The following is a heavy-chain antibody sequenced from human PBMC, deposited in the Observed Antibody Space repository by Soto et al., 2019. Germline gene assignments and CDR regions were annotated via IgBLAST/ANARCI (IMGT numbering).Heavy chain of an antibody. J-gene: IGHJ5*02. CDR2: IYYSGST. CDR3: ARLSHTYWFDP. CDR1: GGSIRSSSYY. V-gene: IGHV4-39*01. Sequence: SSETLSLTCTVSGGSIRSSSYYWGWIRQPPGKGLEWIGSIYYSGSTYSNPSLKSRVTISVDTSKNQFSLKLTSVAAADTAIYYCARLSHTYWFDPWGKGTLVTVCS.